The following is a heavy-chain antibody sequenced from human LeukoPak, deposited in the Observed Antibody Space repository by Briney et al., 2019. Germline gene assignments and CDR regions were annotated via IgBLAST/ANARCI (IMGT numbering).Heavy chain of an antibody. V-gene: IGHV1-2*02. Sequence: ASVKVSCMASGYTFTGYYMHWVRQAPGQGLEWMGWINPNSGGTNYAQKFQGRVTMTRDTSISTAYMELSRLRSDDTAVYYCARDTSLIGGSKYWGQGTLVNVS. CDR1: GYTFTGYY. CDR3: ARDTSLIGGSKY. J-gene: IGHJ4*01. CDR2: INPNSGGT. D-gene: IGHD2-8*01.